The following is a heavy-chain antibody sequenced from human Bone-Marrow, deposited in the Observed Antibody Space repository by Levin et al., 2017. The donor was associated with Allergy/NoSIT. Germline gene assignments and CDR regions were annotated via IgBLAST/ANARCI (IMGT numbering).Heavy chain of an antibody. CDR3: ARVGLVVVAAKFDP. J-gene: IGHJ5*02. D-gene: IGHD2-15*01. V-gene: IGHV1-2*06. CDR1: GYTFTGYY. CDR2: INPNSGGT. Sequence: ASVKVSCKASGYTFTGYYMHWVRQAAGQGLEGMGRINPNSGGTKYAQKFQGRVTMTRDTSISTAYMELSRLRSGDTAVYYCARVGLVVVAAKFDPWGQGTLVTVSS.